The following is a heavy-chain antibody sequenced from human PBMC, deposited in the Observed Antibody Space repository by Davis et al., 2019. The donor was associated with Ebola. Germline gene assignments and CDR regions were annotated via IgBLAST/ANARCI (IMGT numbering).Heavy chain of an antibody. J-gene: IGHJ6*02. D-gene: IGHD5-18*01. Sequence: GESLKISCAASGFTVSSNHMSWVRQAPGKGLEWVSVIYDHSTAYADSVKGRFTISSDSSKHTLYLQMNSLRAEDTAVYYCARGSIQQVANSYRYYGMDVWGQGTTVTVSS. CDR2: IYDHST. V-gene: IGHV3-66*01. CDR3: ARGSIQQVANSYRYYGMDV. CDR1: GFTVSSNH.